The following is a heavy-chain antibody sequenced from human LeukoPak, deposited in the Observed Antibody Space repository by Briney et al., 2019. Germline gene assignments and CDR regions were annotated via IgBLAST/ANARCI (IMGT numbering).Heavy chain of an antibody. CDR2: ISAYHGNT. J-gene: IGHJ4*02. V-gene: IGHV1-18*04. CDR1: GYTFTSYY. CDR3: ARDRGYSGSYNHFDY. Sequence: GASVNVSCKSSGYTFTSYYMHWVRQAPGQGLEWMGWISAYHGNTNYAQKRQGRVTMTTDTSTSTAYMELRSLRSDDTAVYYCARDRGYSGSYNHFDYWGQGTLVTVSS. D-gene: IGHD1-26*01.